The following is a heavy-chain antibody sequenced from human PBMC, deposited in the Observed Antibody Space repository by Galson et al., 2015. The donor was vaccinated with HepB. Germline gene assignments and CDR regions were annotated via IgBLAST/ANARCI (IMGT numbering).Heavy chain of an antibody. CDR2: ISYDGSNK. D-gene: IGHD5-18*01. V-gene: IGHV3-30*18. J-gene: IGHJ4*02. CDR1: GFTFSSYG. Sequence: SLRLSCAASGFTFSSYGMHWVRQAPGKGLEWVAVISYDGSNKYYADSVKGRFTISRDNSKNTLYLQMNSLRAEDTAVYYCAKSTGIQLWHPFDYWGQGTLVTVSS. CDR3: AKSTGIQLWHPFDY.